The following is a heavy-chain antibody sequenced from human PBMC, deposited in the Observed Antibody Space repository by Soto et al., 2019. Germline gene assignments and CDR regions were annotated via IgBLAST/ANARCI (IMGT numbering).Heavy chain of an antibody. CDR2: IWYDGSNK. Sequence: PGGSLRLSCAASGFTFSSYGMHWVRQAPGKGLEWVAVIWYDGSNKYYADSVKGRFTISRDNSKNTLYLQMNSLRAEDTAVYYCARDSSRCSGGSCGYNRDAFDIWGQGTMVTVSS. V-gene: IGHV3-33*01. D-gene: IGHD2-15*01. CDR3: ARDSSRCSGGSCGYNRDAFDI. J-gene: IGHJ3*02. CDR1: GFTFSSYG.